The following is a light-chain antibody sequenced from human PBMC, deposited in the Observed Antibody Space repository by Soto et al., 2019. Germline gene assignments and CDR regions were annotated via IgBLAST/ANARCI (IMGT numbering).Light chain of an antibody. Sequence: QSALTQPASVSGSPGQSITISCTGTSSDIGTYDYASWYQQSPGKAPKLLISDVTHRPSGVSSRFSGSKSSNTASLTIAGLQAEDEADYYCSSYTGTSNVVAFGGGTKVTVL. CDR3: SSYTGTSNVVA. CDR2: DVT. CDR1: SSDIGTYDY. V-gene: IGLV2-14*01. J-gene: IGLJ2*01.